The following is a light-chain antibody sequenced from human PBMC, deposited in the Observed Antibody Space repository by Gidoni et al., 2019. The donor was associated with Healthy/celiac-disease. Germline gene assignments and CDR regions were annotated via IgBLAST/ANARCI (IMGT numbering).Light chain of an antibody. CDR1: QSVSSSY. V-gene: IGKV3-20*01. Sequence: SQSVSSSYLAWYQQKPGQAPRLLIYGASSRATGIPDRFSGSGSGTDFTLTISRLEPEDFAVYYCQQYGSSPLTFXGXTKVEIK. CDR2: GAS. CDR3: QQYGSSPLT. J-gene: IGKJ4*01.